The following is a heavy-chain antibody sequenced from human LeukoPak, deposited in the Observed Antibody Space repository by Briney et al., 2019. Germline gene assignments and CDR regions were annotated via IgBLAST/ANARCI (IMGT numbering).Heavy chain of an antibody. Sequence: GGSLRLSWAASGFTFRAYAMSWVRQAPGKGLEWVSLISASGDTTYYADSVKGRFTISRDNSRNTLYLQMSSLRAEDTAVYYCALGYCSGGDCYAKPYYFDHWGQGTLVTVSS. CDR1: GFTFRAYA. CDR3: ALGYCSGGDCYAKPYYFDH. D-gene: IGHD2-15*01. CDR2: ISASGDTT. V-gene: IGHV3-23*01. J-gene: IGHJ4*02.